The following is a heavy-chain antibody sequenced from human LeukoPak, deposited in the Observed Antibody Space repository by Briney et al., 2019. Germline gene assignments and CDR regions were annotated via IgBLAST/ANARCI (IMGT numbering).Heavy chain of an antibody. V-gene: IGHV3-30*02. Sequence: PGGSLRLSCAASGFTFSRYGMHWVRQAPGKGLEWVAFIRYDESDKKYKDSVKGRFTVSKDNSKNTLSLQMHSLRVEDTAVYYCATHYYASGNYYNPIFYWGQRALVTVSS. CDR1: GFTFSRYG. D-gene: IGHD3-10*01. CDR2: IRYDESDK. CDR3: ATHYYASGNYYNPIFY. J-gene: IGHJ4*02.